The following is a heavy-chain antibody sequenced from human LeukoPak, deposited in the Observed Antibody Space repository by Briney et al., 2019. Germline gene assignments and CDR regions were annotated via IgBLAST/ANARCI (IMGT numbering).Heavy chain of an antibody. J-gene: IGHJ4*02. CDR1: GYTFTTYW. V-gene: IGHV5-10-1*01. D-gene: IGHD3-10*01. Sequence: PGDSLRISCQGSGYTFTTYWITWVRQMPGKGLEWMGRIDPSDSFTNYSPSFEGHVTISADKSINTAYLQWSSLKASDTAIYYCARRGGWYYGPVDFWGQGTLVTVSS. CDR3: ARRGGWYYGPVDF. CDR2: IDPSDSFT.